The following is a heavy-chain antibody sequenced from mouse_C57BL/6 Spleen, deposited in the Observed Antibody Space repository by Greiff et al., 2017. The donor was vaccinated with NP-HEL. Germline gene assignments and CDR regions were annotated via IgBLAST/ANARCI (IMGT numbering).Heavy chain of an antibody. CDR1: GFNIKDDY. V-gene: IGHV14-4*01. J-gene: IGHJ1*03. CDR3: TTTWYGSSYGYFDV. D-gene: IGHD1-1*01. Sequence: EVQLQESGAELVRPGASVKLSCTASGFNIKDDYMHWVKQRPEQGLEWIGWIDPENGDTEYASKFQGKATITADTSSNTAYLQLSSLTSEDTAVYYCTTTWYGSSYGYFDVWGTGTTVTVSS. CDR2: IDPENGDT.